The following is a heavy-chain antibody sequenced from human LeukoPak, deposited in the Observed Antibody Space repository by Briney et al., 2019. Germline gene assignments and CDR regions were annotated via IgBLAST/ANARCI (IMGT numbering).Heavy chain of an antibody. CDR2: IYYTGST. J-gene: IGHJ5*02. Sequence: PSEPLSLPCSVWSLSNSCYYWRWLRPPPGKGLEWFGYIYYTGSTNYNPSRKRRVTISIDTSKSQFSLNLSSVTAAETAVYYCARHGPYVGRLSWFDPWGQRTLVTVSS. D-gene: IGHD3-10*02. V-gene: IGHV4-59*08. CDR1: SLSNSCYY. CDR3: ARHGPYVGRLSWFDP.